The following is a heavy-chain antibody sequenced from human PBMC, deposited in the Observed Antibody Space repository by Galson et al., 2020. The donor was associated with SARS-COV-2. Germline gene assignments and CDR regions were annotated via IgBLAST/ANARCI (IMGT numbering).Heavy chain of an antibody. D-gene: IGHD2-15*01. CDR3: ARDWWGSAAPLGYSYYGMDV. J-gene: IGHJ6*02. Sequence: SETLSLTCTVSGDSIGSYYWNWIRQPPGKGLEWIGYIYYSGSTNYNPSLKSRVTMSVDTSKNQFSLKMNSVTAADTATYYCARDWWGSAAPLGYSYYGMDVWGPGTTVTVSS. CDR2: IYYSGST. V-gene: IGHV4-59*01. CDR1: GDSIGSYY.